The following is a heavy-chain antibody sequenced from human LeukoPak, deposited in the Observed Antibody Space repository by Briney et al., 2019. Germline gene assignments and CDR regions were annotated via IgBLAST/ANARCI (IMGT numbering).Heavy chain of an antibody. V-gene: IGHV3-23*01. CDR2: ISGSGGGT. Sequence: GGSLSLSCAVSGITLSNYGMSWVRQAPGKGLEWVAGISGSGGGTNYADSVKGRFTISRDNPKNTLYLQMNSLRAEDTAVYFCAKRGVVIRVILVGFHKEANYFDSWGQGALVTVSS. CDR1: GITLSNYG. D-gene: IGHD3-22*01. J-gene: IGHJ4*02. CDR3: AKRGVVIRVILVGFHKEANYFDS.